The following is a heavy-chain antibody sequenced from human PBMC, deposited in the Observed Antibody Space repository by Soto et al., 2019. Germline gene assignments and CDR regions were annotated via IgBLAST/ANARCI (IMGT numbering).Heavy chain of an antibody. V-gene: IGHV1-69*13. Sequence: SVKVSCKASGGSFSNYGISWVRQAPGQGLEWMGGFIPVFGTPNYAQKFQGRVTITADESTTTAYMELTGLKSEDTAVYYCARETYDVTGGYYYYAMDVWGQGTTVTVSS. D-gene: IGHD7-27*01. J-gene: IGHJ6*02. CDR3: ARETYDVTGGYYYYAMDV. CDR2: FIPVFGTP. CDR1: GGSFSNYG.